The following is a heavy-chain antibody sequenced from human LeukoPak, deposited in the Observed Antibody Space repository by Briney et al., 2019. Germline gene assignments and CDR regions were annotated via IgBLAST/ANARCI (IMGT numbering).Heavy chain of an antibody. CDR3: ARNRYSSSWHDAFDI. V-gene: IGHV1-46*01. CDR2: INPSGGST. Sequence: ASVKVCCKASGYTFTSYYMHWVRQAPGQGLEWMGIINPSGGSTSYAQKFQSRVTMTRDTSTSTVYMELSSLRSEDTAVYYCARNRYSSSWHDAFDIWGQGTMVTVSS. D-gene: IGHD6-13*01. J-gene: IGHJ3*02. CDR1: GYTFTSYY.